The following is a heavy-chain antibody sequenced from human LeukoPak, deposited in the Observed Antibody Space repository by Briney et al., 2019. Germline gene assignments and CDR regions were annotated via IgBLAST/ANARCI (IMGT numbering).Heavy chain of an antibody. CDR2: IDSSGTT. CDR3: ARHGYIQFWLY. Sequence: SETLSLTCTVSGASISRGTYYWGWIRQSPEKGLEWIGSIDSSGTTRYNSSLKSRIIISVDTSKNQVSLNLTSVTFADTAVYYCARHGYIQFWLYWGQGTQVIVSS. CDR1: GASISRGTYY. D-gene: IGHD5-18*01. V-gene: IGHV4-39*01. J-gene: IGHJ4*02.